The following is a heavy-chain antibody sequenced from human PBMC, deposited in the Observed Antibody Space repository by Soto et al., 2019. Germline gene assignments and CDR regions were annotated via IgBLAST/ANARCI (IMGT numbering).Heavy chain of an antibody. V-gene: IGHV5-51*01. Sequence: GESLKISCKGSGYSITNYWIGWVRQMPGKGLEWMGIICPDDSDTRYSPSFQGQVTISADKSISTAYLQWSSLKASDTAMYSCARVFLTGYLFDYWGQGTLVTVSS. CDR1: GYSITNYW. CDR3: ARVFLTGYLFDY. D-gene: IGHD3-9*01. J-gene: IGHJ4*02. CDR2: ICPDDSDT.